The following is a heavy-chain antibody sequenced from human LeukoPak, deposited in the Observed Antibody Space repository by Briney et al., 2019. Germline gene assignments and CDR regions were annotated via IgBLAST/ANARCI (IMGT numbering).Heavy chain of an antibody. CDR2: INSDGSST. D-gene: IGHD2-15*01. CDR3: AKEPICGGGSCYSRCFDY. J-gene: IGHJ4*02. Sequence: PGGSLRLSCAASGFTFSSYWMHWVRQAPGKGLVWVSRINSDGSSTSYADSVKGRFTLSRDNSKNTLYLQMHSLRAEDTAVYYCAKEPICGGGSCYSRCFDYWGQGTLVTVSS. CDR1: GFTFSSYW. V-gene: IGHV3-74*01.